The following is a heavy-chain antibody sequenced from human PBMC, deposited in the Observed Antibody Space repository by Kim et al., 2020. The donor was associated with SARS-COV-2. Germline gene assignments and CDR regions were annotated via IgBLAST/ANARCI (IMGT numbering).Heavy chain of an antibody. CDR2: IYYSGST. V-gene: IGHV4-31*03. D-gene: IGHD3-16*01. J-gene: IGHJ4*02. CDR3: ARDRGWGFFDC. Sequence: SETLSLTCTVSAGSINSGGSYWSWIRHHPMKGLEYIGYIYYSGSTYYNPSLKGRLTMSMDTSKNQFSLKLTSVTAADTAVYYCARDRGWGFFDCWGKGTL. CDR1: AGSINSGGSY.